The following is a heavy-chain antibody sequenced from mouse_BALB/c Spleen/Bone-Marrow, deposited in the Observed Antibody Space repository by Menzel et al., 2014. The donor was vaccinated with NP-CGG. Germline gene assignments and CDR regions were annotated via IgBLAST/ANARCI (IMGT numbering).Heavy chain of an antibody. CDR2: LYPYNGGT. V-gene: IGHV1S29*02. Sequence: IGYLYPYNGGTGYNQKFKRKATLTVDNSSSTAYMELRSLTSEDSAVYYCARGRECLLAYWGYGTLVTVSA. J-gene: IGHJ3*01. CDR3: ARGRECLLAY.